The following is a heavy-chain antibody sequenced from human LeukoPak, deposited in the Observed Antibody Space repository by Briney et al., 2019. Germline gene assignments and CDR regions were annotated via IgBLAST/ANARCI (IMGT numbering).Heavy chain of an antibody. CDR3: VRAMDV. CDR2: IKQDGSEI. V-gene: IGHV3-7*03. Sequence: GGSLRLSCATSGFTFSTYWMTWVRQAPGKGLEWVANIKQDGSEIYYVDSVKGRFTISRDNAKNSLYLQMNSLRAEDSAVYYCVRAMDVWGQGTTVTVSS. CDR1: GFTFSTYW. J-gene: IGHJ6*02.